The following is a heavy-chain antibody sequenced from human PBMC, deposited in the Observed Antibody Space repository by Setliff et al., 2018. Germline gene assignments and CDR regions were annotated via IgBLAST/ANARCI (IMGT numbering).Heavy chain of an antibody. CDR1: GFTFSSYW. CDR2: ISSSSSTI. V-gene: IGHV3-48*01. J-gene: IGHJ6*02. D-gene: IGHD5-18*01. CDR3: AREKHSYGYLASYYYYGMDV. Sequence: GSLRLSCAASGFTFSSYWMSWVRQAPGKGLEWVSYISSSSSTIYYADSVKGRFTISRDNAKNSLYLQMNSLRAEDTAVYYCAREKHSYGYLASYYYYGMDVWGQGTTVTVSS.